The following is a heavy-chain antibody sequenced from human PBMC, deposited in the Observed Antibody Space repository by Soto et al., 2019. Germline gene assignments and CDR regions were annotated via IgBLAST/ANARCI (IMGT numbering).Heavy chain of an antibody. CDR2: IYYSGST. Sequence: SETLSLTCTVSGGSISSGDYYWSWIRQPPGKGLEWIGYIYYSGSTYYNPSLKSRVTISVDTSKNQFSLKLSSVTAADTAVYYCARASYYYGSGSYYNGFDYWGQGTLVTVYS. V-gene: IGHV4-30-4*01. CDR3: ARASYYYGSGSYYNGFDY. D-gene: IGHD3-10*01. J-gene: IGHJ5*01. CDR1: GGSISSGDYY.